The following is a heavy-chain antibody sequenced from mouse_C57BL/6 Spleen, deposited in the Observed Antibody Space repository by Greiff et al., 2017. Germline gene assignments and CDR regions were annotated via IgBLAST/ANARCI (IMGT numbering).Heavy chain of an antibody. Sequence: EVQLQQSGAELVRPGASVKLSCTASGFNIKDYYMHWVKQRPEQGLEWIGRIDPEDGDTEYAPKFPGKATMTADTSSNTAYLQLSSLTSEDTAVDYWTSYYGSSAAWFADWGQGTLVTVSA. CDR2: IDPEDGDT. CDR1: GFNIKDYY. V-gene: IGHV14-1*01. J-gene: IGHJ3*01. CDR3: TSYYGSSAAWFAD. D-gene: IGHD1-1*01.